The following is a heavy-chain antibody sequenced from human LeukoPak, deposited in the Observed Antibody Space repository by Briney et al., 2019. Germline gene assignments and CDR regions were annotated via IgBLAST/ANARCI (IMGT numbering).Heavy chain of an antibody. CDR2: ISYDGSNK. D-gene: IGHD3-3*01. CDR1: GFTFSSYG. J-gene: IGHJ5*02. Sequence: GGSLRLSCAASGFTFSSYGMHWVRQAPGKGLEWVAVISYDGSNKYYADSVKGRFTISRDNSKNTLYLQMNSLRAEDTAVYYCARGEVLRFLEWLPNWFDPWGQGTLVTVSS. CDR3: ARGEVLRFLEWLPNWFDP. V-gene: IGHV3-30*03.